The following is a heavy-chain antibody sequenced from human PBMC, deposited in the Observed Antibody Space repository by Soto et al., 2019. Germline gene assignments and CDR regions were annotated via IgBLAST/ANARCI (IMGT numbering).Heavy chain of an antibody. CDR2: ISGGGDTT. V-gene: IGHV3-23*01. Sequence: PGGSLRLSCAASGFSFSHFAMSWVRQAPGKGPEWVSAISGGGDTTYYADSVQGRFTISRDNSKNTLFLQMSSLRVEDTAIYFCVKGNQLLRYYFDFWGPGTLVTVSS. J-gene: IGHJ4*02. CDR1: GFSFSHFA. CDR3: VKGNQLLRYYFDF. D-gene: IGHD2-15*01.